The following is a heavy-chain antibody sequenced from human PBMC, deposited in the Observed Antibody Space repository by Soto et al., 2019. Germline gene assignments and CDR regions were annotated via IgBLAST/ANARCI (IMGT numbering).Heavy chain of an antibody. J-gene: IGHJ6*02. D-gene: IGHD3-3*01. CDR3: ARPRGFGVVTPSYYYGMDV. CDR1: GGSFSGYY. CDR2: INHSGST. Sequence: SETLSLTCAVYGGSFSGYYWSWIRQPPGKGLEWIGEINHSGSTNYNPSLKSRVTISVDTSKNQFSLKLSSVTAADTAVYYCARPRGFGVVTPSYYYGMDVWGQGTTVTVSS. V-gene: IGHV4-34*01.